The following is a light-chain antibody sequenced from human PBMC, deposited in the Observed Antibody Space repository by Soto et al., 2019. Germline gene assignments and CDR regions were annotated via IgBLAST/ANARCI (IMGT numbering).Light chain of an antibody. Sequence: EIVLTQSPGALSLSPGERATLSCRASQSVGSSYLAWYQQKPGRAPGLLIFGASSRATGIPDRFSGSGSGTDFTLTISRLEPEDFAVYYCQQYGSSPETFGPGTKLEIK. V-gene: IGKV3-20*01. CDR1: QSVGSSY. J-gene: IGKJ2*01. CDR2: GAS. CDR3: QQYGSSPET.